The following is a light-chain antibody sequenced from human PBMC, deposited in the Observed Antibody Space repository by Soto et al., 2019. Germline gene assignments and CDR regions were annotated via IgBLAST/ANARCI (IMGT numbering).Light chain of an antibody. CDR3: SSYTSSQRV. CDR1: SSDVGGYNY. V-gene: IGLV2-14*01. Sequence: QSALTQPASVSGSPGQSITISCTRTSSDVGGYNYVSWYQQHPGKAPKLMIYEVSNRPSGVSNRFSGSKSGNTASLTISGLQAEDEADYYCSSYTSSQRVFGGGTKVTVL. J-gene: IGLJ3*02. CDR2: EVS.